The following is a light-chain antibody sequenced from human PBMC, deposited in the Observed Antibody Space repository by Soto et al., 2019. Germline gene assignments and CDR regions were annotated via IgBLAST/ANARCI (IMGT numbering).Light chain of an antibody. Sequence: DIHMTQSPSSLSAPVGDRVTITCRASQGIDNYFAWYQQKPWKVPKLLIYAASTLERGVPSRFSGSGLGTGFTLSNSSQQPKDVPTDDGQHYNCAPSSYGPGTKVVIK. J-gene: IGKJ3*01. CDR3: QHYNCAPSS. V-gene: IGKV1-27*01. CDR1: QGIDNY. CDR2: AAS.